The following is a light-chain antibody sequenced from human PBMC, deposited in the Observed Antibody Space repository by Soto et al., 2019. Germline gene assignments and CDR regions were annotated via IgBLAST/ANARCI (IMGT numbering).Light chain of an antibody. Sequence: EIVLTQSPGTLSLSPGERATLSCRASQSVSNNYLAWYQRTPGQAPRLLISGASSRAPGIPDRFSGGGSGTNFTLTISRVEPEDFAVYSCQQYGSSPGTFGQGTKLEIK. J-gene: IGKJ2*01. V-gene: IGKV3-20*01. CDR2: GAS. CDR1: QSVSNNY. CDR3: QQYGSSPGT.